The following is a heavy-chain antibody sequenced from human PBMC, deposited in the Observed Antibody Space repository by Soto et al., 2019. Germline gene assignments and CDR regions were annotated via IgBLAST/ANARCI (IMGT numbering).Heavy chain of an antibody. CDR1: GFSLSTSGEG. Sequence: QITLKESGPTLVQPTQTLTLTCTFSGFSLSTSGEGVGWFRQPPGKALEWLALIYWRDDNRYSPSLKSRLTITKDTSNTQVVLTMTSLDPVDTATYYCAHRRCSGGSCNKVFDMWGQGAMVTVSS. D-gene: IGHD2-15*01. V-gene: IGHV2-5*01. J-gene: IGHJ3*02. CDR2: IYWRDDN. CDR3: AHRRCSGGSCNKVFDM.